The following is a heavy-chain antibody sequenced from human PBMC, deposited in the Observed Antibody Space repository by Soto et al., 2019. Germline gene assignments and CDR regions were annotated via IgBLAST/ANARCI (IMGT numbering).Heavy chain of an antibody. CDR2: IYYSWIT. J-gene: IGHJ2*01. CDR3: ARHGTRGYSYGGGDFDL. D-gene: IGHD5-18*01. Sequence: ETLSLTCPVSGGSIRSSSYYWGWIRQPPGKGLEWIGSIYYSWITYYNPSLKSRVTISVDTSKNQFSLKLSSVTAADTAVYYCARHGTRGYSYGGGDFDLWGRGTLVTV. V-gene: IGHV4-39*01. CDR1: GGSIRSSSYY.